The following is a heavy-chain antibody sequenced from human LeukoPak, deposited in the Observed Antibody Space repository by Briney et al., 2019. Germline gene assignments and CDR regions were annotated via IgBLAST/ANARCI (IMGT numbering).Heavy chain of an antibody. CDR3: ARGNMEYSSGWYYFDY. CDR1: GYTFTSYG. D-gene: IGHD6-19*01. CDR2: ISAYNGNT. Sequence: GESLKISCKGSGYTFTSYGISWVRQAPGQGLEWMGWISAYNGNTNYAQKLQGRVTMTTDTSTSTAYMELRSLRSDDTAVYYCARGNMEYSSGWYYFDYWGQGTLVTVSS. V-gene: IGHV1-18*01. J-gene: IGHJ4*02.